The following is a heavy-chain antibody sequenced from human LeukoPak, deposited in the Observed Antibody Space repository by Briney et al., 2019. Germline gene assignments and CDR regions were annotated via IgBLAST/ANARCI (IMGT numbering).Heavy chain of an antibody. D-gene: IGHD3-10*01. CDR3: ARPYGSGNYFDY. CDR1: GGSFSGYY. CDR2: INHSGST. J-gene: IGHJ4*02. Sequence: PSETLSLTCAVYGGSFSGYYWSWIRQPPGKGLEWIGEINHSGSTNYNPSLKSRVTISVDTSKNQFSLKLSSVTAADTAVYYCARPYGSGNYFDYWGQGTLVTVSS. V-gene: IGHV4-34*01.